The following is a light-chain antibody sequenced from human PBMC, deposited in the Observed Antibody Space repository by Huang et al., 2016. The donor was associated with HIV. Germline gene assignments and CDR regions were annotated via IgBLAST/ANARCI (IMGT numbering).Light chain of an antibody. CDR3: QQYGSSPLT. V-gene: IGKV3-20*01. CDR2: GAS. CDR1: QSVSSSY. Sequence: EIVLTQSPGTLSLSPGERATLSCRAGQSVSSSYLAWYQQKPCQAPRFLIYGASSRATGIPDRFSGSGSGTDFTLTISRLEPEDFAVYYCQQYGSSPLTFGGGTKVEIK. J-gene: IGKJ4*01.